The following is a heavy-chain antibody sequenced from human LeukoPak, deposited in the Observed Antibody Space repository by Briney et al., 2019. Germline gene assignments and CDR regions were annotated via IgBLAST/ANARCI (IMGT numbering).Heavy chain of an antibody. Sequence: TLETLSLTCTVSGGSISSYYWSWIRQPPGKGLEWIGYIYYSGSTNYNPSLKSRVTISVDTSKNQFSLKLSSVTAADTAVYYCARFYYDSPQTNWFDPWGQGTLVTVSS. J-gene: IGHJ5*02. CDR3: ARFYYDSPQTNWFDP. D-gene: IGHD3-22*01. CDR1: GGSISSYY. V-gene: IGHV4-59*01. CDR2: IYYSGST.